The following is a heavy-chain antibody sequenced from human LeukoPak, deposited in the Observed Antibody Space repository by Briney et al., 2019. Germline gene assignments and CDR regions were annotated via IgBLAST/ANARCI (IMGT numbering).Heavy chain of an antibody. V-gene: IGHV4-59*01. J-gene: IGHJ6*02. CDR3: ARELRELHYYYYGMDV. CDR2: IYYSGST. CDR1: GGSISSYY. D-gene: IGHD1-7*01. Sequence: PSETLSLTCTVSGGSISSYYWSWIRQPPGKGLEWIGNIYYSGSTNYNPSLKSRVTISVDTSKNQFSLKLSSVTAADTAVYYCARELRELHYYYYGMDVWGQGTTVTVSS.